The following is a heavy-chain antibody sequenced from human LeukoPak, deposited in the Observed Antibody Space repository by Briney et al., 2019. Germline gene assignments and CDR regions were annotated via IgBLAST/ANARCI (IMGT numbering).Heavy chain of an antibody. V-gene: IGHV1-2*06. J-gene: IGHJ6*03. CDR3: ASSLYCSGGSCYKWYYYMDV. D-gene: IGHD2-15*01. Sequence: GASVKVSCKASGCTFTGYYMHWVRQAPGQGLEWMGRINPNSGGTNYAQKFQGRVTMTRDTSISTAYMELSRLRSDDTAVYYCASSLYCSGGSCYKWYYYMDVWGKGTTVTVSS. CDR2: INPNSGGT. CDR1: GCTFTGYY.